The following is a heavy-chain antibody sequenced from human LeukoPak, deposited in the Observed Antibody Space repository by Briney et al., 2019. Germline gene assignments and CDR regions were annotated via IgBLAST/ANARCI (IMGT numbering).Heavy chain of an antibody. V-gene: IGHV1-2*06. CDR3: ARVGYYESSGYYEY. D-gene: IGHD3-22*01. CDR2: INPNSGGT. CDR1: GYTLSDYY. Sequence: ASVKVSCKASGYTLSDYYMHWVRQAPGQGLEWMGRINPNSGGTNYAQKFQGRVTMTRDTSISTVYMELSRLRSDDTAVYYCARVGYYESSGYYEYWGQGTLVTVSS. J-gene: IGHJ4*02.